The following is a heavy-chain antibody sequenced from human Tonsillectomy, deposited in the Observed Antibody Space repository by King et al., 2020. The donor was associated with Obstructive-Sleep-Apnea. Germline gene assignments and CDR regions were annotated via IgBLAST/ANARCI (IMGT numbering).Heavy chain of an antibody. V-gene: IGHV3-23*04. CDR2: ISDSTAGTGS. CDR1: GFTFSKFA. J-gene: IGHJ4*02. Sequence: VQLVESGGGLVQPGGSLRLSCAASGFTFSKFAMSRVRQAPGRGLEWVSAISDSTAGTGSYYADSVKGRFTLSRDNSKNTLYLHMNSLRADDTALYYCAKDMGGGPAANFDYWGQGTLVTVSS. CDR3: AKDMGGGPAANFDY. D-gene: IGHD2-2*01.